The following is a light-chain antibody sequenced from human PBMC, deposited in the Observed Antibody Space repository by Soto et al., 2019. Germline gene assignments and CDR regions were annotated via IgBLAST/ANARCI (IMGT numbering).Light chain of an antibody. CDR2: GAS. V-gene: IGKV3-20*01. Sequence: EIVMTQSPATLSVSPGERATLSCRASQSVSSNLAWYQHKPGQAPRLLIYGASSRATGIPDRFSGSGSGTDFTLTISRLEPEDFAVYYCQQYGRSPSTFGGGTKVDI. CDR3: QQYGRSPST. CDR1: QSVSSN. J-gene: IGKJ4*01.